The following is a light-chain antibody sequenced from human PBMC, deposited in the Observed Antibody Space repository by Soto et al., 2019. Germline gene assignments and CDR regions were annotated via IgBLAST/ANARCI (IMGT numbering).Light chain of an antibody. V-gene: IGKV1-33*01. CDR1: QNINNY. J-gene: IGKJ5*01. CDR2: GAS. CDR3: QQYENLPT. Sequence: DIQMTQSPSSLSASVGDRVTITFQASQNINNYLTWYPQKPGRAPKLLIYGASNLEAGVPSRFRGSGSGTDFTFTISRLQPEDIATYYCQQYENLPTFGQGTRLEIK.